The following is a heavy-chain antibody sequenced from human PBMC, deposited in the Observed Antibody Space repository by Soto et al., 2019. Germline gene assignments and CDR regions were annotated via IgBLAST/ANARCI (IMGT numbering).Heavy chain of an antibody. CDR1: GGSISSYY. CDR3: ARSLPVSSSWPTFDY. J-gene: IGHJ4*02. Sequence: SETLSLTCTVSGGSISSYYWSWIRQPPGKGLEWIGYIYYSGSTNYNPSLKSRVTISVDTSKNQFSLKLSSVTAADTAVYYCARSLPVSSSWPTFDYWGQGTRVTVSS. V-gene: IGHV4-59*01. CDR2: IYYSGST. D-gene: IGHD6-13*01.